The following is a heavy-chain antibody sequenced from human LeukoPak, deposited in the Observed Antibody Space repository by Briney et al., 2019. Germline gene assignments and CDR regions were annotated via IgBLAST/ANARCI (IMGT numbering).Heavy chain of an antibody. D-gene: IGHD2-21*01. CDR3: ARAGAGGESFDY. Sequence: ASVTVSCKASGYTFTDNYMHWVRQAPGQGLEWMGWINPTSGGTEYAQKFQGRVTITRDTSITTAYMELSGLTSDDAAVYYCARAGAGGESFDYWGQGTLITVSS. J-gene: IGHJ4*02. CDR2: INPTSGGT. V-gene: IGHV1-2*02. CDR1: GYTFTDNY.